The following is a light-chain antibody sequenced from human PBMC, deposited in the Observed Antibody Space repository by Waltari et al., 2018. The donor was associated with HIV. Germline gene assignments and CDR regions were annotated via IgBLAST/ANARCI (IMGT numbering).Light chain of an antibody. CDR1: TSNIGADSD. Sequence: QSVLTQPPSVSGAPGQRVTVSCTGNTSNIGADSDIHWYQQVPGTAPKVVIYDNNNRPSGVPDRFSGSKSGNTASLTVSGLQAEDEADYYCSSYASSNNLVFGGGTRLTVL. J-gene: IGLJ3*02. CDR2: DNN. V-gene: IGLV1-40*01. CDR3: SSYASSNNLV.